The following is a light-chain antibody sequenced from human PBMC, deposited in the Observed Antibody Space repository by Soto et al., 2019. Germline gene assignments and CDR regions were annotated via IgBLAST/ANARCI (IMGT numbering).Light chain of an antibody. J-gene: IGLJ2*01. Sequence: QSVLTQPPSVSGAPGQRVTISCTGSSSNIGAGYDVHWYQQLPGTAPKLLIYGNSNRPSGVPDRLSGSKSGTSAYLAITGIKAEDEADYYCQSYDSSLSGVVLGGGTKLTVL. CDR1: SSNIGAGYD. CDR2: GNS. V-gene: IGLV1-40*01. CDR3: QSYDSSLSGVV.